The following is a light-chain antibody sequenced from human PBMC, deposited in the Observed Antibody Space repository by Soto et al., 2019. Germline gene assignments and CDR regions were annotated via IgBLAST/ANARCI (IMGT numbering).Light chain of an antibody. Sequence: QSVLTQPPSVSAAPGQKVTISCSGSSSNIGSNYVSWYQQLPGTAPKLLIYENSLRPSGIPDRFSGSKSSTSATLGITGLQTGDEADYYCGTWDSSLSAGVFGGGTKLTVL. CDR2: ENS. V-gene: IGLV1-51*02. J-gene: IGLJ3*02. CDR1: SSNIGSNY. CDR3: GTWDSSLSAGV.